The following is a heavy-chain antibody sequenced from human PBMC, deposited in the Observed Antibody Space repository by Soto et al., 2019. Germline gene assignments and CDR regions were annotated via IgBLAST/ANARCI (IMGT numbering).Heavy chain of an antibody. CDR1: GGSISSYY. J-gene: IGHJ1*01. CDR3: ASLGYCSGGSCYSGYFQH. D-gene: IGHD2-15*01. V-gene: IGHV4-59*01. CDR2: IYYSGST. Sequence: TLSLTCTVSGGSISSYYWSWIRQPPGKGLEWIGYIYYSGSTNYNPSLKSRVTISVDTSKNQFSLKLSSVTAADTAVYYCASLGYCSGGSCYSGYFQHWGQGTLVTVSS.